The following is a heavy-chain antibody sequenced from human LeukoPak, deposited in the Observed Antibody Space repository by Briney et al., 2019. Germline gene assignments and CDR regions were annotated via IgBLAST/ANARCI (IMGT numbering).Heavy chain of an antibody. CDR3: AREDYDDDGWYFDL. J-gene: IGHJ2*01. Sequence: PGGSLRLSCAASGFIFSSYGMHWVRQAPGKGLEWVAVIWYDGSEKHHADSVKGRFTISRDNSKNTLYLQMTSLRVEDTAEYFCAREDYDDDGWYFDLWGRGTLVTVSS. D-gene: IGHD4-17*01. CDR1: GFIFSSYG. CDR2: IWYDGSEK. V-gene: IGHV3-33*01.